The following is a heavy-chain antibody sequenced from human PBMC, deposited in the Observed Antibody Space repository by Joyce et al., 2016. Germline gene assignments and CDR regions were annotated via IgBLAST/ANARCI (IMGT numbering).Heavy chain of an antibody. CDR1: GFTFSAYE. CDR3: ARERGGGMSAFDI. Sequence: EVQLVEAGGALVQPGGSLRLSCAASGFTFSAYEIHWVRQTTGKGLEGVSAIGTAGYPYYAGTVKGRFTISKQNAKTSLFLQRNSLIAEDTTVYYCARERGGGMSAFDIWGQGTMVTVSS. CDR2: IGTAGYP. J-gene: IGHJ3*02. D-gene: IGHD3-16*01. V-gene: IGHV3-13*05.